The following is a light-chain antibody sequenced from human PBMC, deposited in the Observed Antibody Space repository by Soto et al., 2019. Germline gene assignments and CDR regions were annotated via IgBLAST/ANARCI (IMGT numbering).Light chain of an antibody. Sequence: IQLTQSPSSLSASVGDRVTITCRASQGITNSLNWYQQKPGKAPNLLIFDASNLDAGVPSRFSGSGSGTYFTFTIHSLQPEDVATYYCQQYDHLSLTFGGGTKVDIK. J-gene: IGKJ4*01. CDR3: QQYDHLSLT. CDR2: DAS. V-gene: IGKV1-33*01. CDR1: QGITNS.